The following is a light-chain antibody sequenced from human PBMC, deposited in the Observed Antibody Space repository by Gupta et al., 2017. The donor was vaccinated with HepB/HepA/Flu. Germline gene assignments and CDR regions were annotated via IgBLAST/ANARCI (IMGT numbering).Light chain of an antibody. CDR1: QRVSSSY. Sequence: EIVLTQSPGTLSLSPGERATLSCRASQRVSSSYLAWYQQKPGQAPRLLIYGASSRATGIPDRFSGSESGTDFTLTISRLEPEDFVVYYCQQYGSSPYTFGQGTKLEIK. CDR3: QQYGSSPYT. CDR2: GAS. J-gene: IGKJ2*01. V-gene: IGKV3-20*01.